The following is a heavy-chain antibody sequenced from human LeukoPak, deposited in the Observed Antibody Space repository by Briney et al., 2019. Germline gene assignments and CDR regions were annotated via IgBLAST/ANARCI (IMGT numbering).Heavy chain of an antibody. Sequence: AGGSLRLSCAASGLTFSSYAMHWVRQAPGKGLEWVAVISYDGSNKYYADSVKGRFTISRDNSKNTLYLQMNSLRAEDTAVYYCAKGSGTMVRGVIGDYWGQGTLVTVSS. V-gene: IGHV3-30-3*01. CDR1: GLTFSSYA. D-gene: IGHD3-10*01. J-gene: IGHJ4*02. CDR2: ISYDGSNK. CDR3: AKGSGTMVRGVIGDY.